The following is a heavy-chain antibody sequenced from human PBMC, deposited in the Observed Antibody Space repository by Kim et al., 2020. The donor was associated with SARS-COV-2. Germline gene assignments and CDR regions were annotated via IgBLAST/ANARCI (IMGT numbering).Heavy chain of an antibody. D-gene: IGHD3-9*01. CDR1: GFTFSSYS. CDR3: ARDALRYFDWLFFDY. Sequence: GGSLRLSCAASGFTFSSYSMNWVRQAPGKGLEWVSYISRSSSTIYYADSVKGRFTISRDNAKNSLYLQMNSLRDEDTAVYYCARDALRYFDWLFFDYWGQGTLVTVSS. V-gene: IGHV3-48*02. J-gene: IGHJ4*02. CDR2: ISRSSSTI.